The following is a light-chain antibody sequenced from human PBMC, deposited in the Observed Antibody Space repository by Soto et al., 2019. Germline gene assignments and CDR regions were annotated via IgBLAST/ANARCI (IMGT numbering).Light chain of an antibody. CDR2: EVT. Sequence: QSALTQPPSASGSPGQSVTISCTGTSSDVGGYNFVSWYLQHPGEAPKLIIYEVTKRPSGVPDRFSGSKSGNTASLTVSGLQTEDEADYYCSSFAGSNNRYVFGTGTQLTVL. V-gene: IGLV2-8*01. J-gene: IGLJ1*01. CDR3: SSFAGSNNRYV. CDR1: SSDVGGYNF.